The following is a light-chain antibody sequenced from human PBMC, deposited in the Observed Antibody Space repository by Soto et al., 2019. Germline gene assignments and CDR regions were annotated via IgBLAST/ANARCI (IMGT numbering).Light chain of an antibody. CDR3: QQYDNSPFT. V-gene: IGKV1-33*01. J-gene: IGKJ3*01. CDR2: DAS. Sequence: DIQMTQSPSSLSASVGDRVSFTCQASQDISKILNWYQHKPGQAPSPLIYDASKSEFGVTTRFNRSGSRTDFTFTISSLQPEDNAKYSCQQYDNSPFTVGPGTKVYVK. CDR1: QDISKI.